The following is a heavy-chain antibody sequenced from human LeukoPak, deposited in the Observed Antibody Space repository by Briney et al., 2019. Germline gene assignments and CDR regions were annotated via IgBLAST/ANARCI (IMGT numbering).Heavy chain of an antibody. CDR1: GGTFISYA. CDR2: IIPIFGTA. CDR3: AREQRGYSYGYDPRDYYYGMDV. J-gene: IGHJ6*02. V-gene: IGHV1-69*13. Sequence: SVEVSCKASGGTFISYAISWVRQAPGQGLEWMGGIIPIFGTANYAQKFQGRVTITADESTSTAYMELSSLRSEDTAVYYCAREQRGYSYGYDPRDYYYGMDVWGQGTTVTVSS. D-gene: IGHD5-18*01.